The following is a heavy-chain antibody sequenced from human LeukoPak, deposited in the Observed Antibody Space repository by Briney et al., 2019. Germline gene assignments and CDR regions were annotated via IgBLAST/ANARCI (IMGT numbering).Heavy chain of an antibody. CDR2: IYYSGST. CDR3: ARAVGATTFRSYYYYGMDV. D-gene: IGHD1-26*01. Sequence: SETLSLTCTVSGGSISSGGYYWSWIRQHPGKGLEWIGYIYYSGSTSYNPSLKSRVTISIDTSENQFSLKLSSVTAADTAVYYCARAVGATTFRSYYYYGMDVWGQGTTVTVSS. J-gene: IGHJ6*02. CDR1: GGSISSGGYY. V-gene: IGHV4-31*03.